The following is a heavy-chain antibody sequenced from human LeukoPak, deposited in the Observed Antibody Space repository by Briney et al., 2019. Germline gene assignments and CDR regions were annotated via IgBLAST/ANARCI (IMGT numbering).Heavy chain of an antibody. D-gene: IGHD7-27*01. CDR3: GRFTRSGDSVY. CDR1: GFTFSTYE. J-gene: IGHJ4*02. Sequence: PGGSLRLSCAASGFTFSTYEMNWVRQAPGKGLEWVSYISSSGSTIYYADSVKGRITISRDNAKNSLYLQMNSLKAEDTAVYYCGRFTRSGDSVYWGQGTLVTVSS. V-gene: IGHV3-48*03. CDR2: ISSSGSTI.